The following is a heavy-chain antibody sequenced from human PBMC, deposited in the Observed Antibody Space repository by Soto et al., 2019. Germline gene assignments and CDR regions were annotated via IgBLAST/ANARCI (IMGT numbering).Heavy chain of an antibody. D-gene: IGHD2-15*01. V-gene: IGHV6-1*01. J-gene: IGHJ4*02. CDR2: TYYRSRWYN. CDR1: VDSVSSSYSS. Sequence: SQTLSLPCAISVDSVSSSYSSWNWIRQSPSRGLEWLGRTYYRSRWYNDYAVSVRSRITINPDTSKNQFSLQLNSVTPEDTAVYYCARDRLVAATGVAILRDFRGQGTLVTVSS. CDR3: ARDRLVAATGVAILRDF.